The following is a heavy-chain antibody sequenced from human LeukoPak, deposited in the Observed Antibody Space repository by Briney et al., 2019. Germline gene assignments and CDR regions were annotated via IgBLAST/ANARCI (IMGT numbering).Heavy chain of an antibody. CDR3: ARAGDTYCYGMDV. D-gene: IGHD2-21*02. V-gene: IGHV3-64*01. CDR1: GFTFSSYA. J-gene: IGHJ6*02. Sequence: PGGSLRLSCAASGFTFSSYAMHWVRQAPGKGLEYVSAISSNGGSTYYANSVKGRFTISRDNSKNTLYLQMGSLRAEDMAVYYCARAGDTYCYGMDVWGQGTTVTVSS. CDR2: ISSNGGST.